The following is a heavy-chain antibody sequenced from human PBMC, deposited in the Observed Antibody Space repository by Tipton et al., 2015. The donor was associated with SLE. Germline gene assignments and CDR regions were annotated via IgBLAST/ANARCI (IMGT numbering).Heavy chain of an antibody. CDR3: ARGTGTTTISLPGY. J-gene: IGHJ4*02. CDR2: FNPNSGGT. Sequence: QLVQSGAEVKKPGASVKVSCKASGYTFTGYYMHWVRQAPGQGLEWMGWFNPNSGGTNYAQNFQGRVTMTRDTSIRTAYIELSRLRSDDTAVYYCARGTGTTTISLPGYWCQGTLVTVSS. V-gene: IGHV1-2*02. CDR1: GYTFTGYY. D-gene: IGHD1-7*01.